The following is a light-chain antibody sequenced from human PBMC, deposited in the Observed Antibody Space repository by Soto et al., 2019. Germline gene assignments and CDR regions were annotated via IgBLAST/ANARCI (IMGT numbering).Light chain of an antibody. V-gene: IGKV3-20*01. CDR1: QSVSSHL. J-gene: IGKJ1*01. Sequence: EIVLTQSPATLSLSPGERATLSCRASQSVSSHLLAWYQKKPGQAPRLLIYGASTMATGIPDRFSGSGSGTDFTLTISRLEAEDFAVYYCQQYINIPWTFGQGTKVEIK. CDR3: QQYINIPWT. CDR2: GAS.